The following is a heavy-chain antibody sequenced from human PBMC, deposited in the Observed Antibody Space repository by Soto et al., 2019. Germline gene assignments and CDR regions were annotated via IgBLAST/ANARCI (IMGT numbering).Heavy chain of an antibody. D-gene: IGHD6-6*01. CDR1: GYTFTGYY. Sequence: ASVKVSCKASGYTFTGYYMHWVRQAPGQGLEWMGWINPNSGGTNYAQKFQGRVTMTRDTSISTAYMELSRLRSDDTAVYYCAREAYCCSSGVRRLGWFDPWGQGTLVTVSS. V-gene: IGHV1-2*02. CDR3: AREAYCCSSGVRRLGWFDP. J-gene: IGHJ5*02. CDR2: INPNSGGT.